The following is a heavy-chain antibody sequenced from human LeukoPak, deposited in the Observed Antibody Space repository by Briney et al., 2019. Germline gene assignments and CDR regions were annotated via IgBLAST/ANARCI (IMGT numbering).Heavy chain of an antibody. D-gene: IGHD3-22*01. J-gene: IGHJ4*02. CDR1: GFTFSSHA. CDR3: AKDFTTFDY. CDR2: FSGSGGST. Sequence: GRSLTLSWAADGFTFSSHAMSWVRQAPGKGLGWVSAFSGSGGSTYYADSVKGCFTISRDNSNNTLYLQMNSLRAEYPAVYFCAKDFTTFDYWGQGTLVTVSS. V-gene: IGHV3-23*01.